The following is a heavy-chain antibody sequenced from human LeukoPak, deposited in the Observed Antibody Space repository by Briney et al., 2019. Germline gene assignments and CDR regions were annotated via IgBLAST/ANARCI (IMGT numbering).Heavy chain of an antibody. CDR3: ARAPGVAEVGRLDL. CDR2: IFYSGNI. D-gene: IGHD7-27*01. J-gene: IGHJ2*01. CDR1: GDSISSGDSH. V-gene: IGHV4-30-4*01. Sequence: SETLSLTCTVSGDSISSGDSHWSWIRQPPGKGLEWIGYIFYSGNIYYNPSLKSRLTMSLDMSKNQFSLKLSSVTAADTAVYYCARAPGVAEVGRLDLWGRGTLVTVSS.